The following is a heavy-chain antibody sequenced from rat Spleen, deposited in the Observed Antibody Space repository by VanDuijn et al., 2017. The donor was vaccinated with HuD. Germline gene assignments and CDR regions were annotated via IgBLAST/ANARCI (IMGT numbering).Heavy chain of an antibody. CDR1: GFTFNDYN. CDR2: ISYDGSRT. Sequence: EVQLVESGGGLLQPGRSLKLSCAASGFTFNDYNMAWVRQAPKKGLEWVATISYDGSRTYYRDSVKGRFTISRYNAKSTLYLQMDSLRSEDTATYYCATGIGGFTYWGQGTLVTVSS. J-gene: IGHJ3*01. V-gene: IGHV5-7*01. D-gene: IGHD3-6*01. CDR3: ATGIGGFTY.